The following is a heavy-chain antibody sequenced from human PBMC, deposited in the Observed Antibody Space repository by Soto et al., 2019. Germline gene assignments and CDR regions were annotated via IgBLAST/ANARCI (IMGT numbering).Heavy chain of an antibody. CDR1: GFTFSDYY. Sequence: PGGSLRLSCAASGFTFSDYYMSWIRQAPGKGLEWVSYVTSGGTYTKYADSVKGRFTISRDNTKNSLYLQMNSLRAEDTAVYHCARAGFLTGNTAFDSWGQGT. CDR3: ARAGFLTGNTAFDS. V-gene: IGHV3-11*05. CDR2: VTSGGTYT. D-gene: IGHD3-9*01. J-gene: IGHJ4*02.